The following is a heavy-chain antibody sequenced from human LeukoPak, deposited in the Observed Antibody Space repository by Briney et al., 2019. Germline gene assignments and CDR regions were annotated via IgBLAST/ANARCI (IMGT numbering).Heavy chain of an antibody. CDR2: IYQSGTT. CDR3: ARDYRGSFDP. D-gene: IGHD1-26*01. Sequence: SQTLSLTCAVSGGSISSGGFSWNWIRQPPGKGLEWIGYIYQSGTTYYNPSLKSRVTISVDTSKNQFSLKLSSVTAADTAVYYCARDYRGSFDPWGQGTLVTVSS. V-gene: IGHV4-30-2*01. J-gene: IGHJ5*02. CDR1: GGSISSGGFS.